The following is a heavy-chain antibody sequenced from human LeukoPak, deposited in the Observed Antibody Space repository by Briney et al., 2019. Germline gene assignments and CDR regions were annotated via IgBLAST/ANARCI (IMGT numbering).Heavy chain of an antibody. CDR1: GYTFTGYY. V-gene: IGHV1-2*02. CDR3: ARERVRGITAKIGGFDY. CDR2: INPNSGGT. J-gene: IGHJ4*02. Sequence: ASVKVSCKASGYTFTGYYMHWVRQAPGQGLEWMGWINPNSGGTNCAQKFQGRVTMTRDTSISTAYMELSRLRSDDTAVYYCARERVRGITAKIGGFDYWGQGTLVTVSS. D-gene: IGHD3-10*01.